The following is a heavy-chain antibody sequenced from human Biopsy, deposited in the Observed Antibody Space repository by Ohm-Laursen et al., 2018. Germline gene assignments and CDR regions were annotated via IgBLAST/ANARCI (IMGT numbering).Heavy chain of an antibody. D-gene: IGHD6-13*01. CDR1: DFPLSSGAFY. CDR3: ARSPASTWTGYFES. V-gene: IGHV4-31*03. J-gene: IGHJ4*02. Sequence: TLSLTCRVSDFPLSSGAFYWSWIRQLPGKGLEWIGYIYYSGTTSFNPSLKRRVTMSVDTSANHFSLKLNSVTAADTALYYCARSPASTWTGYFESWGQGSLVTVSS. CDR2: IYYSGTT.